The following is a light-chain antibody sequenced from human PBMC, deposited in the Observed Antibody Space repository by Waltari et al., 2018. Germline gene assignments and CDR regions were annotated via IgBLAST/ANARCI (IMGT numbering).Light chain of an antibody. V-gene: IGKV2-40*01. J-gene: IGKJ2*01. CDR3: MQRIEFPYT. CDR2: TLS. CDR1: PSLFDSADGNTY. Sequence: DIVMTQTPLSLPVTPGEPASIPCRSSPSLFDSADGNTYLDWYLQQPGQTPHLLIYTLSYQACVVPDMFSVGGSGTDFILEITRVEDEDVGIYYCMQRIEFPYTFGQGTKLEIK.